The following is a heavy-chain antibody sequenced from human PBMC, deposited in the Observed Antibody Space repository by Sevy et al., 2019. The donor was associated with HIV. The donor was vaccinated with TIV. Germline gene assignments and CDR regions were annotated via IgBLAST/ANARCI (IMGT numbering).Heavy chain of an antibody. J-gene: IGHJ6*02. D-gene: IGHD3-10*01. CDR2: IYYTGST. Sequence: SETLSLTCTVSGVSITNNNYFWGWIRQPPGKGLEWIGAIYYTGSTYYNSSLNSRITISIDTSRDQFSRDLSSVTAADTAVYYCARHFGGGGKRGLDVWGQGTTVTVSS. CDR1: GVSITNNNYF. CDR3: ARHFGGGGKRGLDV. V-gene: IGHV4-39*01.